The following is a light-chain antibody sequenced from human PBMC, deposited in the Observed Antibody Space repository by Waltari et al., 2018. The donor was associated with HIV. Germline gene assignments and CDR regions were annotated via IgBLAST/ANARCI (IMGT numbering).Light chain of an antibody. CDR1: QSVSSN. CDR3: QQYNNWWT. J-gene: IGKJ1*01. CDR2: GAS. V-gene: IGKV3-15*01. Sequence: EIVMTQSQATLSVSPGDRATLSSRASQSVSSNLAWYQQKPGQAPRLLIYGASTRATGIPARFSGSGSGTEFTLTISSLQSEDFAVYYCQQYNNWWTFGQGTKVEIK.